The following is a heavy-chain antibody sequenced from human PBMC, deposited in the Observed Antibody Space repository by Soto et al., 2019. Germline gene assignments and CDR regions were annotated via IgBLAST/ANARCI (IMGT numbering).Heavy chain of an antibody. V-gene: IGHV1-69*12. CDR1: GGTFRKFA. J-gene: IGHJ3*01. Sequence: QVLLVQSEAEVKKPGSSVKVSCKASGGTFRKFAISWVRQAPGQGLEWMGGILPKTGTSSYAQKFQGRVTFSADESSRTASMELSSLRSDDTAVYYCARLVSGTVADVSHVWGQGTLVTVSS. D-gene: IGHD1-7*01. CDR3: ARLVSGTVADVSHV. CDR2: ILPKTGTS.